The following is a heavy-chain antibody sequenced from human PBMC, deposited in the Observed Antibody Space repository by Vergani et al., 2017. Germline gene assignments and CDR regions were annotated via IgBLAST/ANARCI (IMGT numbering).Heavy chain of an antibody. CDR3: ASDTHSEQRADR. Sequence: QLHLQESGPGLVKPSETLSLTCSVSFDSISNLYCNWIRQPPGKGLEWIGSIHYSENTNYNPSLKTRVTISVDTSKNQFSLTLTSVTAADTAVYYCASDTHSEQRADRWGQGILVTVTS. CDR1: FDSISNLY. J-gene: IGHJ5*02. V-gene: IGHV4-59*11. CDR2: IHYSENT. D-gene: IGHD1/OR15-1a*01.